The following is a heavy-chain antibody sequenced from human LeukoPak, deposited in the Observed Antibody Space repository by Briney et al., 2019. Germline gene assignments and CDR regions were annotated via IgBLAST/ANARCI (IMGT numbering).Heavy chain of an antibody. V-gene: IGHV3-23*01. Sequence: GGSLRLSCAASGFTFSSYAMSWVRQAPGQGLEWVSAISDSGGSTYYADSVKGRFTISRDNSKNTLYLQMNSLRAEDTAVYYCAKQDIRSSAWYDWGQGTPGTVSS. CDR1: GFTFSSYA. CDR2: ISDSGGST. CDR3: AKQDIRSSAWYD. D-gene: IGHD6-19*01. J-gene: IGHJ4*02.